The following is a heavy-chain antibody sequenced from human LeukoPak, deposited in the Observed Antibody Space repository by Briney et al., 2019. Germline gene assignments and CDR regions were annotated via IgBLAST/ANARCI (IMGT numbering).Heavy chain of an antibody. J-gene: IGHJ4*02. CDR2: INSDGSST. Sequence: SGGSLRLSCAASGFTFSSYWMHWVRQAPGKGLVWVPRINSDGSSTSYADSVKGRFTISRDNAKNTLYLHMNSLRAEDTAVYYCARDAASGMVRGVPTYWGQGTLVTVSS. V-gene: IGHV3-74*01. CDR1: GFTFSSYW. CDR3: ARDAASGMVRGVPTY. D-gene: IGHD3-10*01.